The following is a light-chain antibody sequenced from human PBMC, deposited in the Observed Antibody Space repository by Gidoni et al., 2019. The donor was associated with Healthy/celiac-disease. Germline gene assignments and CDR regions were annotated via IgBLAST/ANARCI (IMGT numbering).Light chain of an antibody. J-gene: IGKJ5*01. CDR2: DAS. CDR1: QSISSG. Sequence: DIQMPHSPSTLSSSVGDRVTITCRASQSISSGLAWYQQKPGKAPKLLIYDASSLESGVPSRFSGSGSGTEFTLTISSLQPDDFATYYCQQYNSYPTFGQGTRLEIK. V-gene: IGKV1-5*01. CDR3: QQYNSYPT.